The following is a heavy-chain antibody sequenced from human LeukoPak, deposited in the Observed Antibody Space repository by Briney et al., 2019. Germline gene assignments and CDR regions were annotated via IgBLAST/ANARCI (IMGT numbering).Heavy chain of an antibody. CDR1: GYTFTSYG. CDR3: ARDDNPSMVVTAVDY. CDR2: IIPIFGTA. D-gene: IGHD4-23*01. J-gene: IGHJ4*02. Sequence: SVKVSCKASGYTFTSYGISWVRQAPGQGLEWMGRIIPIFGTANYAQKFQGRVTITTDESTSTAYMELSSLRSEDTAVYYCARDDNPSMVVTAVDYWGQGTLVTVSS. V-gene: IGHV1-69*05.